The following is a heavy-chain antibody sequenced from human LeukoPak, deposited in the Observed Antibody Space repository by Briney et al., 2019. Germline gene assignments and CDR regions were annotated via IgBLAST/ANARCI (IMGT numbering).Heavy chain of an antibody. CDR1: GFSFENYT. CDR3: AKSGYGSVSHDINF. CDR2: ISGNSGNK. J-gene: IGHJ4*02. Sequence: LSGTSLRLSCAASGFSFENYTMHWVRQAPGKGLEWVSGISGNSGNKGYADSVKGRFTISRDNAKNSLYLQMNSLRGDDTALYYCAKSGYGSVSHDINFWGQGTLVTVSS. V-gene: IGHV3-9*01. D-gene: IGHD3-10*01.